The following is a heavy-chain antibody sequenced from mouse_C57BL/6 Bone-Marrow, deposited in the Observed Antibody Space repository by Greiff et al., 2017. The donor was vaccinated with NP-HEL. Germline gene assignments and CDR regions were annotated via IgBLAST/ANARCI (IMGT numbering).Heavy chain of an antibody. CDR1: GFTFSDYG. J-gene: IGHJ3*01. CDR2: ISSGSSTI. D-gene: IGHD2-14*01. CDR3: ARGRYGNFPWFAY. Sequence: EVQRVESGGGLVKPGGSLKLSCAASGFTFSDYGMHWVRQAPEKGLEWVAYISSGSSTIYYADTVKGRFTISRDNAKNTLFLQMTSLRSEDTAMYYCARGRYGNFPWFAYWGQGTLVTVSA. V-gene: IGHV5-17*01.